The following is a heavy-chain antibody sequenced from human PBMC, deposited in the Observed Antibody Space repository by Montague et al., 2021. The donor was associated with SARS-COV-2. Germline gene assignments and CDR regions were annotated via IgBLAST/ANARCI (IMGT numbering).Heavy chain of an antibody. CDR3: SRGYNHGPFNL. Sequence: SLRLSCAASGFTFDDYGMSWVRQAPGKGLEWVSGINRNGDTTDYGDSVKGRFIISRDNVKNSLYLQMNSLRAEDTALYYCSRGYNHGPFNLWGQGTLVTVTS. J-gene: IGHJ4*02. CDR2: INRNGDTT. CDR1: GFTFDDYG. V-gene: IGHV3-20*04. D-gene: IGHD1-1*01.